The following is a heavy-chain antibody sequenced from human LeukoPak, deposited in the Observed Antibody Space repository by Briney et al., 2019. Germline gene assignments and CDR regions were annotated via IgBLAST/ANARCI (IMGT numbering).Heavy chain of an antibody. D-gene: IGHD4-17*01. CDR1: GYTFTSYD. CDR2: MNPNSGNT. CDR3: AREEGDYGDYKFDP. Sequence: ASVKVSCKASGYTFTSYDINWVRQATGQGLEWMGWMNPNSGNTGYAQKFQGRVTMTRNTSISTAYMELSSLRSEDTAVYYCAREEGDYGDYKFDPWGQGTLVTVSS. V-gene: IGHV1-8*01. J-gene: IGHJ5*02.